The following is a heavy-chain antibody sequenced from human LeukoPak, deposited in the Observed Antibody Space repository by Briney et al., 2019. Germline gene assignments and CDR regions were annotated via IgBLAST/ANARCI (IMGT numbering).Heavy chain of an antibody. CDR1: GGSLSSSDHY. CDR3: ARGDSSSWSFKI. CDR2: IYYSGTA. J-gene: IGHJ4*02. V-gene: IGHV4-30-4*01. D-gene: IGHD6-13*01. Sequence: PSETLSLTCTVSGGSLSSSDHYWSWFRQPPGKGLEWIAYIYYSGTAYYNPSLKSRVSISVDTSKNQFSLKLSSVTAADTAVYYCARGDSSSWSFKIWGQGTLVTVSS.